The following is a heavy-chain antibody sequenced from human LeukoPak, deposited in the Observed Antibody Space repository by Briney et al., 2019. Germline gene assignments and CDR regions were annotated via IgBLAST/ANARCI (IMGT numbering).Heavy chain of an antibody. Sequence: ASVKVSCKASGYTFTSYDINWVRQATGQGLEWMGWMNPNSGNTGYAQKFQGRVTMTRNTSISTAYMELSSLRSGDTAVYYCARLMAMVRGVIITKAFDYWGQGTLVTVSS. V-gene: IGHV1-8*01. CDR3: ARLMAMVRGVIITKAFDY. D-gene: IGHD3-10*01. CDR2: MNPNSGNT. CDR1: GYTFTSYD. J-gene: IGHJ4*02.